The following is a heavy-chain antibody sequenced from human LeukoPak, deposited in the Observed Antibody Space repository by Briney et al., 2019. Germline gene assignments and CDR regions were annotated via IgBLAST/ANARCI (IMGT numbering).Heavy chain of an antibody. CDR3: ARSLTTVTTLVDNFDY. CDR1: GYPFTGYY. J-gene: IGHJ4*02. D-gene: IGHD4-17*01. V-gene: IGHV1-2*02. Sequence: ASVKVSCKASGYPFTGYYMHWVRQAPGQGLEWMGWINPNSGGTNYAQKFQGRVTMTRDTSISTAYMELSRLRSDDTAVYYCARSLTTVTTLVDNFDYWGQGTLVTISS. CDR2: INPNSGGT.